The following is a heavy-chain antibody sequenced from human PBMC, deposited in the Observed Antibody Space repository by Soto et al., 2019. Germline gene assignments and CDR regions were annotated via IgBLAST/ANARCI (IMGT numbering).Heavy chain of an antibody. CDR3: ARAVLENYGMDV. V-gene: IGHV4-31*03. CDR1: GDSISSATHY. J-gene: IGHJ6*02. CDR2: VSSSGST. Sequence: SETLSLTCTVSGDSISSATHYWNWIRQHPGKGLEWIGYVSSSGSTYYNPSLKSRVTISVDTSKNQFSLKLSSVTAADTAVYYCARAVLENYGMDVWGQGTTVTVSS.